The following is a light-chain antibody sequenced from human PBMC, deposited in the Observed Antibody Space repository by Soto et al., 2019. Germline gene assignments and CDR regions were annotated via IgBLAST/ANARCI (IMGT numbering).Light chain of an antibody. CDR1: QSISSN. CDR3: QQYNNWPPWT. CDR2: DAS. J-gene: IGKJ1*01. Sequence: EILMTQSPGTLSVSPGGRATLSCRASQSISSNLAWYQQKPGQAPRLLIYDASTRATVIPARFSGSGSGREFTLTISSLQSEDFAVYYCQQYNNWPPWTFGQGTKVDIK. V-gene: IGKV3-15*01.